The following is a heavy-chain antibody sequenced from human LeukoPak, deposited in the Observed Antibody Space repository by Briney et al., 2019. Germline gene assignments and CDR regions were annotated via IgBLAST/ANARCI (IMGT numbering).Heavy chain of an antibody. CDR1: GFTVSSNY. J-gene: IGHJ6*04. Sequence: PGGSLRLSCAASGFTVSSNYMSWVRQAPGKGLEWVSVIYTGGSTYYADSVKGRFTISRDNSKNTLYLQMNSLRAEDTAVYYWSRVRPPPIINGWGKGTTVTVSS. D-gene: IGHD6-6*01. CDR3: SRVRPPPIING. V-gene: IGHV3-53*01. CDR2: IYTGGST.